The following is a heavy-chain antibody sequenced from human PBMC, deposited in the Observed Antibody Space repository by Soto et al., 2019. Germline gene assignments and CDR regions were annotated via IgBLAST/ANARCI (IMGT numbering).Heavy chain of an antibody. J-gene: IGHJ4*02. V-gene: IGHV4-31*03. CDR2: IYYSGST. CDR3: ARHVLRFLEWSDDYFDF. Sequence: QVQLQESGPGLVKPSQTLSLTCTVSGGSISSGGYYWSWIRQHPGKGLEWIGYIYYSGSTYYNPTLKSRVTLSVDTTKNQFSLKLSSVTAADTAVYYCARHVLRFLEWSDDYFDFWGQGTLVTVSS. D-gene: IGHD3-3*01. CDR1: GGSISSGGYY.